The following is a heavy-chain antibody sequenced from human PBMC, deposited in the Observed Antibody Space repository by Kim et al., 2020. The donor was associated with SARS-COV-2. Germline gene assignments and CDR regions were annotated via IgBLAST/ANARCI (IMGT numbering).Heavy chain of an antibody. J-gene: IGHJ5*02. CDR3: ATIIASSWYGSGWFGP. V-gene: IGHV3-23*01. Sequence: GGSLRLSCAASGFTFSSYAMSWVRQAPGKGLEWVSAISGSGGSTYYADSVKGRFTISRDNSKNTLYLQMNSLRAEDTAVYYCATIIASSWYGSGWFGPWGQGTLVTVSS. D-gene: IGHD6-13*01. CDR2: ISGSGGST. CDR1: GFTFSSYA.